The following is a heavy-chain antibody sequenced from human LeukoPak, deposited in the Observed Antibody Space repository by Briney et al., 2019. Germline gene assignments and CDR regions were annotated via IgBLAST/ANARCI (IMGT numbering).Heavy chain of an antibody. V-gene: IGHV3-53*01. J-gene: IGHJ4*02. CDR2: IYSGGNT. Sequence: PGGSLRLSCAASGFTVSSNYMSWVRQAPGKGLEWVSVIYSGGNTYYADSVRGRFTISRDNAKNSLYLQMNSLRAEDTAVYYCARALAAAGSYWGQGTLVTVSS. D-gene: IGHD6-25*01. CDR3: ARALAAAGSY. CDR1: GFTVSSNY.